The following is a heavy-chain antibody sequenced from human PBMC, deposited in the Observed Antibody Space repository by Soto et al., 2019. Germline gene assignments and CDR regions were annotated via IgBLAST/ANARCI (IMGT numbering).Heavy chain of an antibody. J-gene: IGHJ3*02. D-gene: IGHD3-10*01. Sequence: QVQLVESGGGLVKPGGSLRLSCAASGFTFSDYYMSWIRQAPGKGLEWVSYISSSSSYTNYADSVKGRFTISRDNAKNSLYLQMNSLRAEDTAVYYCARYMCFGEPGAFDIWGQGTMVTVSS. CDR2: ISSSSSYT. CDR1: GFTFSDYY. V-gene: IGHV3-11*06. CDR3: ARYMCFGEPGAFDI.